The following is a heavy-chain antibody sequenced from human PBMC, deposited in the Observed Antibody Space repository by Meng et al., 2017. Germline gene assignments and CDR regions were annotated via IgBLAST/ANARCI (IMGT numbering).Heavy chain of an antibody. Sequence: ESLKISCAVYGGSFSGYYWSWIRQPPGKGLEWIGEINHSGSTNYNPSLKSRVTISVDTSKNQFSLKLSSVTAADTAVYYCARGRGSYNRAAHFDYWGQGTRVTGSS. CDR3: ARGRGSYNRAAHFDY. J-gene: IGHJ4*02. CDR2: INHSGST. CDR1: GGSFSGYY. V-gene: IGHV4-34*01. D-gene: IGHD1-26*01.